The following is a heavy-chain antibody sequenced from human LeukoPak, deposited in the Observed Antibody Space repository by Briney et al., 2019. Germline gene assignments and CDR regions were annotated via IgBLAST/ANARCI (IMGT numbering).Heavy chain of an antibody. Sequence: GGSLRLSCAASGFTFDDYGMSWVRQAPGKGLEWVSGINWNGGSTGYADSVKGRFTISGDNAKNSLYLQMNSLRAEDTALYYCARHYSRLTMIGGHGYWGQGTLVTVSS. CDR1: GFTFDDYG. V-gene: IGHV3-20*04. CDR3: ARHYSRLTMIGGHGY. D-gene: IGHD3-22*01. J-gene: IGHJ4*02. CDR2: INWNGGST.